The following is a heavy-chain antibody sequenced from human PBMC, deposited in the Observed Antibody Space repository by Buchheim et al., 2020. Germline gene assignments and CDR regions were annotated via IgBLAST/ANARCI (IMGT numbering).Heavy chain of an antibody. Sequence: QVQLQQWGAGLLKPSETLSLTCAVYGGSFSGYYWSWIRQPPGKGLEWIGENYHSGSTNYNPSLKSRVTISVETSKNQFSLKLSSVTAAGTAMYYCARVRGYRGWFDPWGRGTL. V-gene: IGHV4-34*01. CDR3: ARVRGYRGWFDP. D-gene: IGHD5-18*01. CDR2: NYHSGST. J-gene: IGHJ5*02. CDR1: GGSFSGYY.